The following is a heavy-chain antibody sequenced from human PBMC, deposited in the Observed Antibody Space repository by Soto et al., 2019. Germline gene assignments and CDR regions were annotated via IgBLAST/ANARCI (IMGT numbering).Heavy chain of an antibody. V-gene: IGHV3-53*01. CDR3: ARGSGYDGFDY. CDR1: GFTVSNNY. J-gene: IGHJ4*02. D-gene: IGHD5-12*01. Sequence: EVQLVESGGGWIQPGGSLRLSCAASGFTVSNNYMSWVRQAPGKGLEWVSVIYGGGSTYYADSVKGRSTNSRDNPKNTLYLQKNSLRAEDTAVYYWARGSGYDGFDYWGEGTLVTVSS. CDR2: IYGGGST.